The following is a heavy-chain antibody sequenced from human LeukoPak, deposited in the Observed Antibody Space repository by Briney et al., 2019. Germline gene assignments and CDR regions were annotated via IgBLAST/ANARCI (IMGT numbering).Heavy chain of an antibody. J-gene: IGHJ6*03. CDR1: GFTFSSYS. D-gene: IGHD1-26*01. CDR2: ISSSSSYI. CDR3: ARTFGGATRKGYYYYYMDV. Sequence: PGGSLRLSCAASGFTFSSYSMNWVRQAPGKGLEWVSSISSSSSYIYYADSVKGRFTISRDNAKNSLYLQMNSPRAEDTAVYYCARTFGGATRKGYYYYYMDVWGKGTTVTVSS. V-gene: IGHV3-21*01.